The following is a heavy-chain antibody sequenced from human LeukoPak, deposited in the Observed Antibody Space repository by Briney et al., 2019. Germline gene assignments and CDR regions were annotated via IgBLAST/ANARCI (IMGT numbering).Heavy chain of an antibody. J-gene: IGHJ3*02. CDR1: GFTFSNFA. V-gene: IGHV3-64*01. CDR3: AREPTLGAFDI. Sequence: GGSLRLSCAASGFTFSNFAIHWVRQAPGKGLDIVSGISRDGGTTFYAISVKGRFTISRDNSKNTVYLQMGSLRPEDMAAYYCAREPTLGAFDIWGQGTMVTVSS. D-gene: IGHD7-27*01. CDR2: ISRDGGTT.